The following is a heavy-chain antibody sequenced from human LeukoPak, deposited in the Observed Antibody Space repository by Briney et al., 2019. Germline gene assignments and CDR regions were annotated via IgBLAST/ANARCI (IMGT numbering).Heavy chain of an antibody. V-gene: IGHV4-34*01. Sequence: SETLSLTCTVSGGSISSYYWSWIRQPPGKGLEWIGEINHSGSTNYNPSLKSRVTISVDTSKNQFSLKLGSVTAADTAVYYCAGTEESGYSDRYFGYYYYMDVWGKGTTVTVSS. CDR2: INHSGST. CDR3: AGTEESGYSDRYFGYYYYMDV. D-gene: IGHD5-18*01. J-gene: IGHJ6*03. CDR1: GGSISSYY.